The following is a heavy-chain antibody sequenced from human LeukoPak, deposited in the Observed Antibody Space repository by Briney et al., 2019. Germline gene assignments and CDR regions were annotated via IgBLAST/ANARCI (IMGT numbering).Heavy chain of an antibody. CDR2: SDLENGKT. V-gene: IGHV1-24*01. CDR1: GYIFTELS. Sequence: ASVTVSCKVSGYIFTELSMHWVRQSPGKGLEWMGGSDLENGKTVYPQNFQGRVTMTEDTSTDTAYMELSSLRSEDTAVYYCAIDTVYYDPPSYWGQGTLVTVSS. D-gene: IGHD3-16*01. CDR3: AIDTVYYDPPSY. J-gene: IGHJ4*01.